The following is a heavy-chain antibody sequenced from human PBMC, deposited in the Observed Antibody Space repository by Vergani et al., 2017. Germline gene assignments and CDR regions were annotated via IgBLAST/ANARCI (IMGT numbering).Heavy chain of an antibody. CDR2: IYTSGST. CDR3: ARAHMVRGVIIGHYYSYWMDV. Sequence: QVQLQESGPGLVKPSETLSLTCHVSGGSISSYYWSWIRQPAGKGLEWIGRIYTSGSTNYNPSLKSRVTMSVDTSKNQFSLQLSSVTAADTAVYYCARAHMVRGVIIGHYYSYWMDVWGQGTTVTVSS. J-gene: IGHJ6*02. D-gene: IGHD3-10*01. V-gene: IGHV4-4*07. CDR1: GGSISSYY.